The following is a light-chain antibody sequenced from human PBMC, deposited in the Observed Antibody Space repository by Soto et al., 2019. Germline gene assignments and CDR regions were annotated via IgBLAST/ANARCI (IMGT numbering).Light chain of an antibody. CDR1: QSVSSSY. V-gene: IGKV3-20*01. J-gene: IGKJ5*01. CDR2: GAS. Sequence: MKQSPATLSVKQGERATLSCRASQSVSSSYLAWYQQKPGQAPRLLIYGASSRATGIPDRFSGSGSATDFTLTISRLEPEDFAVYYCQQYGGSPTFGQGTLLEVK. CDR3: QQYGGSPT.